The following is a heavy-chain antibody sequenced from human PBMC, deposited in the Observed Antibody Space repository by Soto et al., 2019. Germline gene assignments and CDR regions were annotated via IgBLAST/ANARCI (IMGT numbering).Heavy chain of an antibody. CDR1: GGSVSSGDYY. CDR2: ICYSGST. J-gene: IGHJ5*02. Sequence: PSETLSLTCTVSGGSVSSGDYYWSWIRQPPGKGLEWIGYICYSGSTNYNPSLKSRVSISLDTSKNQFSLRLTSVTAADTAVYYCARIPVDTYMINWFDPWGQGTLVTVSS. D-gene: IGHD5-18*01. V-gene: IGHV4-61*08. CDR3: ARIPVDTYMINWFDP.